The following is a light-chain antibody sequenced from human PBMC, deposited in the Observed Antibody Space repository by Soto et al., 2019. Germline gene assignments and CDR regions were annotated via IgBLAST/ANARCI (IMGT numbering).Light chain of an antibody. CDR3: QTYDSSLSGYV. CDR2: GNS. Sequence: QSVLTQPPSVSGAPGQRVTVSCTGSSSNIGAGYDVHWYQQLPGMAPKLPIHGNSNRPSGVPDRFSGSKYGTSASLAITGLQAEDEADYYCQTYDSSLSGYVFGRGTKVTVL. V-gene: IGLV1-40*01. CDR1: SSNIGAGYD. J-gene: IGLJ1*01.